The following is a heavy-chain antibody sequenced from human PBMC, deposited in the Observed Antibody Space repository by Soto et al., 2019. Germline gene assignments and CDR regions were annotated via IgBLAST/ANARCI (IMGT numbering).Heavy chain of an antibody. V-gene: IGHV1-69*02. Sequence: GASVKVSCKASGGTFSSYTISWVRQAPGQGLEWMGRIIPILGIANYAQKFQGRVTITADKSTSTAYMELSSLRSEDTAVYYCARGDCSSTSCQGFDPWGQGTLVTVSS. CDR2: IIPILGIA. CDR3: ARGDCSSTSCQGFDP. D-gene: IGHD2-2*01. J-gene: IGHJ5*02. CDR1: GGTFSSYT.